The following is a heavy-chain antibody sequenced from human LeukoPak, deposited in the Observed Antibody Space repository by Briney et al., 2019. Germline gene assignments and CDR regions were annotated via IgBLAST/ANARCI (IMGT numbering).Heavy chain of an antibody. J-gene: IGHJ4*02. CDR2: IYPGDSDT. V-gene: IGHV5-51*01. CDR1: GYSFTSYW. D-gene: IGHD3-9*01. Sequence: HGESLKISCKGSGYSFTSYWIGWVRQMPGKGLEWMGIIYPGDSDTRYSPSFQGQVTLSADKSISTAYLQWSSLKASDTAMYYCARYADFDWLLYYFDYWGQGTLVTVSS. CDR3: ARYADFDWLLYYFDY.